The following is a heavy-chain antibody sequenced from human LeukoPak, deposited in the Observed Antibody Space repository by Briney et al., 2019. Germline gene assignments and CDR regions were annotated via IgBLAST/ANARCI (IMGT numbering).Heavy chain of an antibody. CDR2: IYYSGYT. D-gene: IGHD6-13*01. Sequence: PSQTLSLTCAVSGGSISSGGYSWSWIGQPPGKGLEGIGHIYYSGYTSYNPSLKSRVTISIDTSKNQFSLKLSSVTAADTAVYYCARGSSSWLPYYMDVWGKGTTVTVSS. CDR3: ARGSSSWLPYYMDV. J-gene: IGHJ6*03. CDR1: GGSISSGGYS. V-gene: IGHV4-30-4*07.